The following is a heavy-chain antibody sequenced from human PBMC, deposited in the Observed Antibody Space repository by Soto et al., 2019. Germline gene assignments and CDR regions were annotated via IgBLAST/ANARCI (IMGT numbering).Heavy chain of an antibody. J-gene: IGHJ6*02. Sequence: EVQLLESGGGLVQPGGSLRLSCAASGFTFSSYAMSWVRQAPGKGLEWVSGISGSGGSTYYADAVKGRFTISRDNSKNPLYLQMTSLRAEATAVYYCAQDSYGMALWGQGTTVTVSS. CDR3: AQDSYGMAL. V-gene: IGHV3-23*01. CDR1: GFTFSSYA. CDR2: ISGSGGST.